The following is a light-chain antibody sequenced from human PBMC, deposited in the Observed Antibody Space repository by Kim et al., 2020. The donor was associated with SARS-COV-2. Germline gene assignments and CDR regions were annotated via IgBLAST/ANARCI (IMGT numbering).Light chain of an antibody. J-gene: IGLJ3*02. CDR3: SSYTTSSSWV. Sequence: GQSITISCTGTSSDVGAYDYGSWYQQRPGKAPKLMIYDVSKRPSGVSNRFSGSKSGNTASLTISGLQAEDEADYYCSSYTTSSSWVFGGGTQLTVL. V-gene: IGLV2-14*04. CDR2: DVS. CDR1: SSDVGAYDY.